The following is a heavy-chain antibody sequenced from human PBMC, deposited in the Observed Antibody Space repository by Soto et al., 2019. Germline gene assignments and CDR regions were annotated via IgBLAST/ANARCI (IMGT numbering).Heavy chain of an antibody. CDR3: AKDTQRVMILTLGDGMDV. Sequence: QVQLVESGGGVVQPGRSLRLSCAASGFTFSSYGMHWVRQAPGKGLEWVAVISYDGSNKYYADSVKGRFTISRDNSKNTLYLQMNSLRAEDTAVYYCAKDTQRVMILTLGDGMDVLGQGTKVTVSS. CDR1: GFTFSSYG. D-gene: IGHD3-9*01. V-gene: IGHV3-30*18. J-gene: IGHJ6*01. CDR2: ISYDGSNK.